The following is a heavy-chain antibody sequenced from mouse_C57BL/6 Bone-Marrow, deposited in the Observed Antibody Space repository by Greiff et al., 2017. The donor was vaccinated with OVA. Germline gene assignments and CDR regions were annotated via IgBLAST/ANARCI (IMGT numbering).Heavy chain of an antibody. CDR3: ARVGYGSSYCDY. Sequence: EVQLQESGPGLVKPSQSLSLTCSVTGYSITSGYYWNWIRQFPGNKLEWMGYISYDGSNNYNPSLKNRISITRDTSKNQFFLKLNSVTTEDTATYYCARVGYGSSYCDYWGQGTTLTVSS. CDR2: ISYDGSN. V-gene: IGHV3-6*01. D-gene: IGHD1-1*01. CDR1: GYSITSGYY. J-gene: IGHJ2*01.